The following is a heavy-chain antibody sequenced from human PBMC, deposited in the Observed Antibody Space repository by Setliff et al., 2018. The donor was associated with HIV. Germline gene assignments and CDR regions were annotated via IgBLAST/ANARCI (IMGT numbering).Heavy chain of an antibody. CDR1: GGSISSGSYY. V-gene: IGHV4-61*02. Sequence: SETLSLTCTVSGGSISSGSYYWNWIQQPAGKGLEWIGRIYTSGSTNYNPSLKSRVTMSVDKSRNQFSLKVSSVTAADTAVYYCARGGYSSGWSDMDVWGKGTTVTVSS. J-gene: IGHJ6*03. D-gene: IGHD6-19*01. CDR2: IYTSGST. CDR3: ARGGYSSGWSDMDV.